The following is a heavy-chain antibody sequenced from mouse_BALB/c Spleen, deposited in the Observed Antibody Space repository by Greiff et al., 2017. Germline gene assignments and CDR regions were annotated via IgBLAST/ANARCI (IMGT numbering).Heavy chain of an antibody. J-gene: IGHJ1*01. Sequence: VQLQQPGAELVKPGAPVKLSCKASGYTFTSYWMNWVKQRPGRGLEWIGRIDPSDSETHYNQKFKDKATLTVDKSSSTAYIQLSSLTSEDSAVYYCARWRYYGSYWYFDVWGAGTTVTVSS. V-gene: IGHV1-69*02. D-gene: IGHD1-1*01. CDR1: GYTFTSYW. CDR2: IDPSDSET. CDR3: ARWRYYGSYWYFDV.